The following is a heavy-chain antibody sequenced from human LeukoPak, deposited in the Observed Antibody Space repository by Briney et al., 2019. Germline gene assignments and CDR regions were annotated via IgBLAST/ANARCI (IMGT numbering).Heavy chain of an antibody. CDR1: GFTFSSYA. D-gene: IGHD3-3*01. CDR3: ARVSVFDGMDV. J-gene: IGHJ6*02. V-gene: IGHV3-30-3*01. Sequence: GGSLGLSCAASGFTFSSYAMHWVRQAPGKGLEWVAVISYDGSNKYYADSVKGRFTISRDNSKNTLYLQMNSLRAEDTAVYYCARVSVFDGMDVWGQGTTVTVSS. CDR2: ISYDGSNK.